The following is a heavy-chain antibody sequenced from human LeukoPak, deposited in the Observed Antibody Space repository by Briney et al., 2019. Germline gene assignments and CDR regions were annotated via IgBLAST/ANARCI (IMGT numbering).Heavy chain of an antibody. CDR2: INHSGST. CDR1: GGSFSGYY. J-gene: IGHJ3*02. V-gene: IGHV4-34*01. CDR3: ARGSGGERAFDI. Sequence: SETLSLTCDVYGGSFSGYYWSWIRQSPGKGLDWIGEINHSGSTNYNPSLKSRVTISVDTSKNQFSLKLGSVTAADTAVYYCARGSGGERAFDIWGQGTMVTVSS. D-gene: IGHD1-1*01.